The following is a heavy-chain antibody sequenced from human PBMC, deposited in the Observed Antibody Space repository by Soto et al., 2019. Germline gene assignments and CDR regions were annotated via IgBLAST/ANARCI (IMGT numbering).Heavy chain of an antibody. CDR3: AKSLWDTSGWKTDY. V-gene: IGHV4-59*01. Sequence: QVQLQESGPGLVKPSETLSLTCTVSGDSISSLYWSWIRQPPGKGLEWIGYIDYSGSINYNPSLKSQVTISVDPSKNQFSLRLSSVTAADTAVYYCAKSLWDTSGWKTDYWGQGTLVTVSS. CDR1: GDSISSLY. J-gene: IGHJ4*02. D-gene: IGHD6-19*01. CDR2: IDYSGSI.